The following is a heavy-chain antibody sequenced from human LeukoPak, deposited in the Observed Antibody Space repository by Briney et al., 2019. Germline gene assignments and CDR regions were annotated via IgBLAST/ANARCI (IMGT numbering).Heavy chain of an antibody. CDR2: ISGSGGST. CDR1: GFTFSSYA. CDR3: AKDPLVNSQEYFDF. D-gene: IGHD2/OR15-2a*01. Sequence: GGSLRLSCAASGFTFSSYAMSWVRQASGKGLEWVSAISGSGGSTYYADSVKGRFTISRDNSKNTLYLQMNSLRAEDTAVYYCAKDPLVNSQEYFDFWGQGTLVTVSS. V-gene: IGHV3-23*01. J-gene: IGHJ4*02.